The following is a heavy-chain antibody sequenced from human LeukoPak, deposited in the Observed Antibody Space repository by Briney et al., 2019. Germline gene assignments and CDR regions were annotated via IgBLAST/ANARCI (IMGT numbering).Heavy chain of an antibody. Sequence: GSLRLFWAASWFTFNSHGLHWVHQGPGQGLEWVAFIRYDGSNKYYADSVKGRFTISRDNSKNTLYLQMNSLRAEDTAVYYCAKDVAVDYWGQGTLVTDSS. V-gene: IGHV3-30*02. CDR3: AKDVAVDY. J-gene: IGHJ4*02. CDR1: WFTFNSHG. D-gene: IGHD6-19*01. CDR2: IRYDGSNK.